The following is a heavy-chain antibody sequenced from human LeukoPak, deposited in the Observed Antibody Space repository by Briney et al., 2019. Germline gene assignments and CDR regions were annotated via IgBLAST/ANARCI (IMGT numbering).Heavy chain of an antibody. J-gene: IGHJ1*01. V-gene: IGHV3-21*01. CDR3: ARDSSYSSSGEYFQH. CDR1: GFTFSSYS. D-gene: IGHD6-13*01. Sequence: GGSLRLSCAASGFTFSSYSMNWVRQAPGKGLEWVSSISSSSSYIYYADSVKGRFTISRDNAKNSLYLQMNSLRAEDTAVYYCARDSSYSSSGEYFQHWGQGTLGTVSS. CDR2: ISSSSSYI.